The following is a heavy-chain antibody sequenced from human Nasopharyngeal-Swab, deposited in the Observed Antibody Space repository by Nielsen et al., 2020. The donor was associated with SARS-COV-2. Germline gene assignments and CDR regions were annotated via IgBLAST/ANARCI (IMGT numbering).Heavy chain of an antibody. CDR2: IYSGGST. J-gene: IGHJ4*02. CDR3: ARDMGGMEDY. V-gene: IGHV3-53*01. D-gene: IGHD3-16*01. Sequence: GGSLRLSCASSEFTVSSDYMSWVRQAPGKGLEWVSVIYSGGSTDYADSLKGRFTITRDNSKNTMYLQMNSLRAEDTAVYYCARDMGGMEDYWGQGTLVTVSS. CDR1: EFTVSSDY.